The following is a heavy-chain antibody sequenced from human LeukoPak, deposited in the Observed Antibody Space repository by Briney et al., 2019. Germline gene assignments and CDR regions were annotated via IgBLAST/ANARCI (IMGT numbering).Heavy chain of an antibody. CDR2: IYPGDSDV. CDR1: GYNFTTYW. CDR3: ARPGRPPGLESGKDYYSYCMHV. D-gene: IGHD3-3*01. J-gene: IGHJ6*03. Sequence: GESLLTFCKGSGYNFTTYWIGWVRQMPGQGLEWIGIIYPGDSDVRYSPSFQGQVSISTDNSITTAHLQWSALHASDTAMYYCARPGRPPGLESGKDYYSYCMHVWGKGSSVIVSS. V-gene: IGHV5-51*01.